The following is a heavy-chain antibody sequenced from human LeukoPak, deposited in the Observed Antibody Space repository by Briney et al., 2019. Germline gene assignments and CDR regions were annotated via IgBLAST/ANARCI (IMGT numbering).Heavy chain of an antibody. CDR3: ATDRHWGFDY. CDR1: GFTLSSYS. CDR2: ITGSSSTI. V-gene: IGHV3-48*01. J-gene: IGHJ4*02. D-gene: IGHD3-16*01. Sequence: PGGSLRLSCAASGFTLSSYSMNWVRQAPGKGLEWVSYITGSSSTISYADSVKGRFTISRDNARNSLYLQMNSLRAEDTAVYYCATDRHWGFDYWGQGTLVTVSS.